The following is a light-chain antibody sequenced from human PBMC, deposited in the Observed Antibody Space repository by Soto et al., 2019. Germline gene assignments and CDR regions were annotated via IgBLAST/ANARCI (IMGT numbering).Light chain of an antibody. Sequence: DVVLTQPPLSLPVTLGQPASISCRTGQSLVYSNGEPYLHWFHQRPGQSPRRLIHKISNRDSGVPDRFSGSGSGNDFTLKISRVEAEDIGIYYCMHGSHWPYTCGQGTKLEIK. CDR1: QSLVYSNGEPY. CDR2: KIS. J-gene: IGKJ2*01. V-gene: IGKV2-30*01. CDR3: MHGSHWPYT.